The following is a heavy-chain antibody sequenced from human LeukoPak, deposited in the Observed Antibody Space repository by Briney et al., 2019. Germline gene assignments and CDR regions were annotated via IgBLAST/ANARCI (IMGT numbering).Heavy chain of an antibody. CDR1: GFTFSSYG. CDR3: AKDSSLQWLGTFDY. Sequence: GRSLRLSCAASGFTFSSYGMHWVRQAPGKGLEWVAVISYDGSNKYYADSVKGRFTISRDNSKNTLYLQMYSLRAEDTAVYYCAKDSSLQWLGTFDYWGQGTLVTVSS. V-gene: IGHV3-30*18. CDR2: ISYDGSNK. D-gene: IGHD6-19*01. J-gene: IGHJ4*02.